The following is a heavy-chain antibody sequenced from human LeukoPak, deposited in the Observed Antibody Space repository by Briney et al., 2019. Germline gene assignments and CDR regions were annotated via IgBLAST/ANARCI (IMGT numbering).Heavy chain of an antibody. CDR3: ARGKAVAGTFSWFDP. V-gene: IGHV3-74*01. J-gene: IGHJ5*02. CDR2: INSDGSST. D-gene: IGHD6-19*01. Sequence: GGSLRLSCAASGFTFSVYWMHWVRQAPGRGLVWVSLINSDGSSTRYADSVKGRFTISRDNAKNTLYLQMNSLRAEDTAVYYCARGKAVAGTFSWFDPWGQGTLVTVSS. CDR1: GFTFSVYW.